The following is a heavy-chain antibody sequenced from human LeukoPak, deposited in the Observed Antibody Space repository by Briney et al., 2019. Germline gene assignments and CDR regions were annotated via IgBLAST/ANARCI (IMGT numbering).Heavy chain of an antibody. J-gene: IGHJ4*02. CDR1: GYTFIGYY. CDR2: INPTSGGT. CDR3: ARLVGLSTTASY. V-gene: IGHV1-2*02. D-gene: IGHD5/OR15-5a*01. Sequence: ASVKASCKASGYTFIGYYLHWVRQAPGQGLEWMGWINPTSGGTNYAQKFQDRVTITRDTSINTAYMELSRLTSDDMAVYYCARLVGLSTTASYWGQGTLVIVSS.